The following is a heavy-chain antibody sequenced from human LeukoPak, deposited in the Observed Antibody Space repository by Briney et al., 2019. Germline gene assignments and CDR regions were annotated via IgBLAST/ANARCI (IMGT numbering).Heavy chain of an antibody. CDR3: ARDLIPCGGDCRDAFDI. J-gene: IGHJ3*02. V-gene: IGHV3-33*01. CDR2: IWYDGSNK. D-gene: IGHD2-21*02. CDR1: GFTFSSYG. Sequence: HPGGSLRLSCAASGFTFSSYGMHWVRQAPGKGLEWVAVIWYDGSNKYYADSVKGRFTISRDNSKNTLYLQMNSLRAEDTAVYYCARDLIPCGGDCRDAFDIWGQGTMVIVSS.